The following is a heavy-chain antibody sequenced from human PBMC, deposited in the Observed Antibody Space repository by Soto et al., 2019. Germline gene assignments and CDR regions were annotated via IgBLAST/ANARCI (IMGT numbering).Heavy chain of an antibody. V-gene: IGHV4-39*07. CDR1: GDSMTRGSYY. CDR2: FYYTGST. J-gene: IGHJ6*03. D-gene: IGHD3-3*01. CDR3: ARGGNYDFWSGYYYYMDV. Sequence: ASETLSLTCVVSGDSMTRGSYYWAWIRQPPGKGLEWIGSFYYTGSTNYNPSLKSRVTISVDTSKNQFSLKLSSVTAADTAVYYCARGGNYDFWSGYYYYMDVWGKGTTVTVSS.